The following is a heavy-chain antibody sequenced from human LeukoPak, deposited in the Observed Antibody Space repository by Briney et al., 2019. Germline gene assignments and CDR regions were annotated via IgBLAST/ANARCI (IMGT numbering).Heavy chain of an antibody. V-gene: IGHV4-59*08. CDR2: IYYSGST. D-gene: IGHD5-24*01. Sequence: PSETLSLTCTVSDGSSSSSSWNWIRQPPGKGLEMIGYIYYSGSTKYNPSLESRVTISVDTSKNQISLNMRSVTAADTAIYYCARRQQTGGDNGLHNWFDPWGQGILVTVSS. CDR1: DGSSSSSS. CDR3: ARRQQTGGDNGLHNWFDP. J-gene: IGHJ5*02.